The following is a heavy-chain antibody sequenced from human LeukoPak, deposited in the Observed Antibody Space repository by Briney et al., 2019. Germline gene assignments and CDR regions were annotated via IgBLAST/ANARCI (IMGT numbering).Heavy chain of an antibody. CDR3: ARGPRGGNWNEALDY. J-gene: IGHJ4*02. D-gene: IGHD1-1*01. CDR2: IYPGDSDT. V-gene: IGHV5-51*01. CDR1: GYSFTSYW. Sequence: GESLKISCKGSGYSFTSYWIGWVCQMPGKGLEWMGIIYPGDSDTRYSPSFQGQVTISADKSISTAYLQWSSLKASDTAMYYCARGPRGGNWNEALDYWGQGTLVTVSS.